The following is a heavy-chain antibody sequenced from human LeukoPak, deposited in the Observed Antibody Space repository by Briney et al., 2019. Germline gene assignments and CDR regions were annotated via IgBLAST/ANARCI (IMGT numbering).Heavy chain of an antibody. CDR3: AKDSTGMLQLWLIFDY. J-gene: IGHJ4*02. V-gene: IGHV3-23*01. CDR2: ISGSGGST. CDR1: GFTFSSYW. Sequence: GGSLRLSCAASGFTFSSYWMSWVRQAPGKGLEWVSAISGSGGSTYYADSVKGRFTISRDNSKNTLDLQMNSLRAEDTAVYYCAKDSTGMLQLWLIFDYWGQGTLVTVSS. D-gene: IGHD5-18*01.